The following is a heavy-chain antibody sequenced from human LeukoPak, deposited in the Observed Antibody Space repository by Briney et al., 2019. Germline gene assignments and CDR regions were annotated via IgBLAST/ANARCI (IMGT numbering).Heavy chain of an antibody. CDR3: ATSSGWYPKYFDY. CDR1: GFTLNTYP. CDR2: IGGSGGDT. D-gene: IGHD6-19*01. Sequence: GGSLRLSWAASGFTLNTYPMSWVRQAPGKGLEWVSVIGGSGGDTYYADSVKGRFTISRDNSKNTLYLQMNSLRAEDTAVYYCATSSGWYPKYFDYWGQGTLVTVSS. J-gene: IGHJ4*02. V-gene: IGHV3-23*01.